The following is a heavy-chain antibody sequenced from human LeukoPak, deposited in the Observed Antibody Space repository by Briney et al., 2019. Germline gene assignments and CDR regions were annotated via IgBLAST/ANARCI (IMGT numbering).Heavy chain of an antibody. Sequence: PGGSLRLSCAASGFTFDDYAMHWVRQAPGKGLEWVSGISWNSGSIGYADSVKGRFTISRDNAKNSLYLQMNSLRAEDTALYYCAKASSGDYYWGQGTLVTVSS. CDR3: AKASSGDYY. CDR1: GFTFDDYA. CDR2: ISWNSGSI. V-gene: IGHV3-9*01. J-gene: IGHJ4*02. D-gene: IGHD4-17*01.